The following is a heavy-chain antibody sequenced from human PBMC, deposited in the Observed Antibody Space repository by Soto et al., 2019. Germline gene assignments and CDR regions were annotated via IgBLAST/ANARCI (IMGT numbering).Heavy chain of an antibody. D-gene: IGHD1-26*01. CDR1: GFMFSAYA. V-gene: IGHV3-23*01. J-gene: IGHJ4*02. CDR2: MSGTSDDT. CDR3: AREDGGSTFDY. Sequence: EVHLLESGGGLVQPGGSLRLSCAASGFMFSAYAMHWVRQAPGQGLEWVSSMSGTSDDTYYADSVKGRFTVSRDSSTDTLYLQLNSLRAEDTALYFCAREDGGSTFDYWGQGTGVIVSS.